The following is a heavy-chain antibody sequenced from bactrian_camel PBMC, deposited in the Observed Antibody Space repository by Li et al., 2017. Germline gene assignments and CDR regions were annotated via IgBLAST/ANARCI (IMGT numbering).Heavy chain of an antibody. CDR2: IEDEDFRT. J-gene: IGHJ6*01. Sequence: QLVESGGASVQTGGSLRLSCAASGFTFSDYDMSWVRHSPAKGLEWVSSIEDEDFRTHSSDSVKGRFSISRDNGENTVYLQMNNLRLGDTAVYYCAADPRHPMTVYQALGVGKEDFGYWGQGTQVTVS. CDR3: AADPRHPMTVYQALGVGKEDFGY. D-gene: IGHD5*01. V-gene: IGHV3S40*01. CDR1: GFTFSDYD.